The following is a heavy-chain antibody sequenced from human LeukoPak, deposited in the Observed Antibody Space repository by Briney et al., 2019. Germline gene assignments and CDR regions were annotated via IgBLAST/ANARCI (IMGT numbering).Heavy chain of an antibody. J-gene: IGHJ6*04. D-gene: IGHD3-10*01. CDR3: ARDQKMWFGEFVYYYGMDV. V-gene: IGHV1-69*13. Sequence: SVKVSCKASGGTFSSYAITWVRQAPGQGLEWMGGIIPIFGTTNYAQKFQGRVTITADESTSTAYMELSSLRSEDTAVYYCARDQKMWFGEFVYYYGMDVWGKGTTVTVSS. CDR2: IIPIFGTT. CDR1: GGTFSSYA.